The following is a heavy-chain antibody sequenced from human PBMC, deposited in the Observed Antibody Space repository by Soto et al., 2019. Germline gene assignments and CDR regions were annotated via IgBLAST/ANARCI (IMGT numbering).Heavy chain of an antibody. D-gene: IGHD6-13*01. J-gene: IGHJ3*02. V-gene: IGHV1-69*13. CDR3: ARRNIADAFDI. CDR2: IIPIYGTA. CDR1: GGTFSSYA. Sequence: ASVKVSCKASGGTFSSYAISWVRQAPGRGLEWMGGIIPIYGTANYAQKFQGRVTITADESTSTAYMELSSLRSEDTAVYYCARRNIADAFDIWGQGTMVTVSS.